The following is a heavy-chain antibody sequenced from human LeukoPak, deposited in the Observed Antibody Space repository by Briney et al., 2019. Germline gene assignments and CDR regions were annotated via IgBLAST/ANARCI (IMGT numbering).Heavy chain of an antibody. J-gene: IGHJ4*02. Sequence: GGSLRLSCAASGFTFSSYEMNWVRQAPGKGLEWVSYISSSGSTIYYADSVKGRFTISRDNAKNSLYLQMNSLRAEDTAVYYCASGSPQDYFDYWGQGTLVTVSS. V-gene: IGHV3-48*03. CDR1: GFTFSSYE. CDR2: ISSSGSTI. CDR3: ASGSPQDYFDY.